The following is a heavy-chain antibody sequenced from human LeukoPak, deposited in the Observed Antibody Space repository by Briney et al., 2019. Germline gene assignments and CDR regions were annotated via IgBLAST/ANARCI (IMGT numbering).Heavy chain of an antibody. Sequence: SETLSLTCTVSGGSISSYFWSWLQQPPGKRLEWIGYISYSGNTDYNPSLKSRVTLSVDTSKNRLSLKLSSVTAADTAVYYCARKSSRGGFNGYDYWYFDLWGRGTLVTVSS. D-gene: IGHD5-12*01. V-gene: IGHV4-59*08. J-gene: IGHJ2*01. CDR3: ARKSSRGGFNGYDYWYFDL. CDR1: GGSISSYF. CDR2: ISYSGNT.